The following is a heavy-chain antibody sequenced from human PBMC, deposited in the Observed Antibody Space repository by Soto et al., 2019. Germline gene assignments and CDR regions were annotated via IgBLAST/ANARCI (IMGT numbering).Heavy chain of an antibody. D-gene: IGHD1-7*01. V-gene: IGHV4-4*02. J-gene: IGHJ4*02. Sequence: KTSETLSLTCAVSGGSFTSNNWWTWVRQPPGQGLEWIGEIYRTGSTNYNPSLKSRVTISLDKSENQFSLKVTSLTAADTAVYYCASRDPGTSVDYSGQGTLVTVSS. CDR1: GGSFTSNNW. CDR3: ASRDPGTSVDY. CDR2: IYRTGST.